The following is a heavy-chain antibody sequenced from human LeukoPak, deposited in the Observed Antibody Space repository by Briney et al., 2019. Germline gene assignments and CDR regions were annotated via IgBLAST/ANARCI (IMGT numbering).Heavy chain of an antibody. CDR2: IIPIFGTA. D-gene: IGHD6-13*01. Sequence: SVKVSCKASGGTFSSYAISWVRLAPGQGLEWMGRIIPIFGTANYAQKFHGRVTITTDESTSTAYMELSSLRSEDTAVYYCARTGIRRDISSWYGFDYWGQGTLVTVSS. CDR3: ARTGIRRDISSWYGFDY. V-gene: IGHV1-69*05. CDR1: GGTFSSYA. J-gene: IGHJ4*02.